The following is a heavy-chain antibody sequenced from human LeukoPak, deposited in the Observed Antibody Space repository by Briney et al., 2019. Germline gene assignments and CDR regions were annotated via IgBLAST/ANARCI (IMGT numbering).Heavy chain of an antibody. CDR2: IRRKAYSEAT. J-gene: IGHJ4*02. V-gene: IGHV3-49*03. CDR1: GFTFGDYA. Sequence: GGSLRLSCTASGFTFGDYAMSWFRQAPGKGLEWVGFIRRKAYSEATQYAASVKGRFTISRDDSKSIAYLQMNSLRDEDTAVYYCAKEVGVTTRGSFAYWGQGTLVTVSS. D-gene: IGHD1-26*01. CDR3: AKEVGVTTRGSFAY.